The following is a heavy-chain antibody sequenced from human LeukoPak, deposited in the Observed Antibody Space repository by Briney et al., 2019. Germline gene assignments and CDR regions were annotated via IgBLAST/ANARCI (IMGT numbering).Heavy chain of an antibody. CDR1: GFTFSSYG. V-gene: IGHV3-23*01. J-gene: IGHJ4*02. CDR3: AKCGSGYPLWDY. D-gene: IGHD3-22*01. CDR2: ISGSGGST. Sequence: GGSLRLSCAASGFTFSSYGMSWVRQAPGKGLEWVSAISGSGGSTYYADSVKGRFTISRGNSKNTLYLQMNSLRAEDTAVYYCAKCGSGYPLWDYWGQGTLVTVSS.